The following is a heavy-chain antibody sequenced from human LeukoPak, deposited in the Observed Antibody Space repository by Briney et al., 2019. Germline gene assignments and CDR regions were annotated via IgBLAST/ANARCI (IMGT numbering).Heavy chain of an antibody. J-gene: IGHJ4*02. V-gene: IGHV3-23*01. CDR3: AKPRHSSSWFYNFDH. CDR1: AFTFSSYA. D-gene: IGHD6-13*01. CDR2: ISNSGGST. Sequence: GGSLRLSCAASAFTFSSYAMTWVRQAPEKGLEWVSTISNSGGSTYYVDSVKGRFTISRDNSKNTLYLQMNSLRAEDTAVYYCAKPRHSSSWFYNFDHWGQGTLVTVSS.